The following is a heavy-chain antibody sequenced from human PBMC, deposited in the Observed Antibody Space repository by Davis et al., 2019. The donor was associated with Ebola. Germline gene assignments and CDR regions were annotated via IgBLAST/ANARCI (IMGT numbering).Heavy chain of an antibody. CDR3: TSTTVSKGDY. CDR1: GFTFSSYW. CDR2: INSDGSST. Sequence: HTGGSLRLSCAASGFTFSSYWMHWVRQAPGKGLVWVSRINSDGSSTSYADSVKGRFTISRDNAKNTLYLQMNSLKTEDTAVYYCTSTTVSKGDYWGQGTLVTVSA. J-gene: IGHJ4*02. V-gene: IGHV3-74*01. D-gene: IGHD4-17*01.